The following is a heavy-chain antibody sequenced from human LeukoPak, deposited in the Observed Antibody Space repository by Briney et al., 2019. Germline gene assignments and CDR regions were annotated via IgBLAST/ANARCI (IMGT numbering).Heavy chain of an antibody. Sequence: PSETLSLTCTVSGGSISSGDYYWSWIRQPPGKGLERIGYIYYSGSTYYNPSLKSRVTISVDTSKNQFSLKLSSVTAADTAVYYCARHSSSWYGTHFDYWGQGTLVTVSS. V-gene: IGHV4-39*01. CDR1: GGSISSGDYY. D-gene: IGHD6-13*01. CDR3: ARHSSSWYGTHFDY. J-gene: IGHJ4*02. CDR2: IYYSGST.